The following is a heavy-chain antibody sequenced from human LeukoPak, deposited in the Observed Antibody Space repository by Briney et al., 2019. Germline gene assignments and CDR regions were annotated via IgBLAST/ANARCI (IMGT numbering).Heavy chain of an antibody. CDR2: IFHTGNT. CDR1: GYSIRSSYY. CDR3: ARVESVYDIWVDY. D-gene: IGHD5/OR15-5a*01. J-gene: IGHJ4*02. Sequence: SETLSLTCTVSGYSIRSSYYWGWIRQPPGKGLEWIGSIFHTGNTYYNPSLKSRVTISVDTSNNRFSLKLSSVTAADTAVYYCARVESVYDIWVDYWGQGTLVTVSS. V-gene: IGHV4-38-2*02.